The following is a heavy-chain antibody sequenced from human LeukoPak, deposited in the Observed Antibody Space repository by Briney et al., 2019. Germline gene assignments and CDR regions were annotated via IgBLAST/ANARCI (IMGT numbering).Heavy chain of an antibody. Sequence: GGSLRLSCVASGFSFGNYAMSWVRQAPGKGLQWVSQISGTGGATWYAGFARDRFTISRDNSKKTLYLQMSGLRVENTAMYYCVKDPRDTYGTNWFVSWGQGTLLIVSS. CDR3: VKDPRDTYGTNWFVS. CDR1: GFSFGNYA. CDR2: ISGTGGAT. D-gene: IGHD2-21*01. V-gene: IGHV3-23*01. J-gene: IGHJ5*01.